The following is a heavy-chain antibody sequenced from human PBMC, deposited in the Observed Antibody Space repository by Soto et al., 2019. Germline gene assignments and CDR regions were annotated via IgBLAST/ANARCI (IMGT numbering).Heavy chain of an antibody. CDR3: ARGFGRFNY. CDR2: IDGSGTTK. J-gene: IGHJ4*02. D-gene: IGHD3-10*01. V-gene: IGHV3-48*03. Sequence: EVQLLESGGGLVQPGGSLRLSCGVSGFTFNDFEMNWVRQAPGKGLEWLAYIDGSGTTKKYADSVRGRFTISRDNPNNSLFLQMSSLSAADTDMYYCARGFGRFNYWGQGTLVSVSS. CDR1: GFTFNDFE.